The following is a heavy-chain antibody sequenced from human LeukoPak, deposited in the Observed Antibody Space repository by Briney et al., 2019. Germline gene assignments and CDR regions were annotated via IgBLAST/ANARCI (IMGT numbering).Heavy chain of an antibody. J-gene: IGHJ4*02. CDR3: ARADYDILTGYLSFGY. V-gene: IGHV1-2*02. CDR2: INPNSGGT. Sequence: ASVKVSCKASGYTLTGYYMHWVRQAPGQGLEWMGWINPNSGGTNYAQKFQGRVTMTRDTSISTAYMELSRLRSDDTAVYYCARADYDILTGYLSFGYWGQGTLVTVSS. D-gene: IGHD3-9*01. CDR1: GYTLTGYY.